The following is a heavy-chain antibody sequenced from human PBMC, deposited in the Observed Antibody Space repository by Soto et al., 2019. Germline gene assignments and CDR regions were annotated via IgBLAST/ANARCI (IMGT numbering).Heavy chain of an antibody. J-gene: IGHJ5*02. CDR2: MYSGGNS. Sequence: HPGGSLRLSCAASGFIVSSNYMSWVRQAPGKGLEWVSTMYSGGNSYYVDSVKGRFTISRDISKNALYLQMNSLRAEDTAMYYCTRGDLWGQETLVTVSS. V-gene: IGHV3-53*01. CDR1: GFIVSSNY. CDR3: TRGDL.